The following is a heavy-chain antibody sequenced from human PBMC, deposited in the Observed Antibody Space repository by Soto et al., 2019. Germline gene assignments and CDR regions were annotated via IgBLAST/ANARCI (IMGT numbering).Heavy chain of an antibody. CDR2: ISSSSSTI. V-gene: IGHV3-48*02. D-gene: IGHD3-3*01. CDR3: ARVPIWSGYSWLPDGGTESASAPYYGMDV. Sequence: PGGSLRLSCAAYGFTFSSYSMNWVRQAPGKGLEWVSYISSSSSTIYYADSVKGRFTISRDNAKNSLYLQMNSLRDEDTAVYYCARVPIWSGYSWLPDGGTESASAPYYGMDVWGQGTTVTVSS. J-gene: IGHJ6*02. CDR1: GFTFSSYS.